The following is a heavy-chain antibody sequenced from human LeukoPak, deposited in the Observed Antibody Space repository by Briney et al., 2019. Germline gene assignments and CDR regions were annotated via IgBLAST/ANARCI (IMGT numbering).Heavy chain of an antibody. J-gene: IGHJ4*02. CDR3: AREAAGISP. CDR2: ISCDGDNQ. V-gene: IGHV3-30*04. D-gene: IGHD6-13*01. Sequence: KGLEWLAVISCDGDNQYCADSVKGRFTISRDNSKNAVFLQMNSLRVEDTAFYYCAREAAGISPWGEGTLVSVYS.